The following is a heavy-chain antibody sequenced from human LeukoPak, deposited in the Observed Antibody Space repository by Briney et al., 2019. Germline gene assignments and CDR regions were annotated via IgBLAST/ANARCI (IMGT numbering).Heavy chain of an antibody. D-gene: IGHD6-13*01. CDR3: AYSNNLNL. CDR1: GSSFSGQW. J-gene: IGHJ4*02. V-gene: IGHV3-7*01. Sequence: GGSLRLSCVVSGSSFSGQWMNWVRQAPGQGLEWVANIKYDGSEKYYVDSVEGRFTISRENANNSLSLQMNSVRAEDTAAYYCAYSNNLNLWGQGTLVTVPS. CDR2: IKYDGSEK.